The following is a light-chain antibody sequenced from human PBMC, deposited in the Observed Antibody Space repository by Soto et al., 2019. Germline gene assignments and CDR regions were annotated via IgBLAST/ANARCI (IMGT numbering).Light chain of an antibody. CDR1: QSISSW. V-gene: IGKV1-5*03. J-gene: IGKJ1*01. Sequence: DIQMTQSPSTLSASVGDRVTITCRASQSISSWLAWYQQKPGKAPKLLIYKASSLASGVPSRFSGSGSGTEFTLTISSLQSDDFATYYCQQYNSSTWTFGQGTKVDIK. CDR3: QQYNSSTWT. CDR2: KAS.